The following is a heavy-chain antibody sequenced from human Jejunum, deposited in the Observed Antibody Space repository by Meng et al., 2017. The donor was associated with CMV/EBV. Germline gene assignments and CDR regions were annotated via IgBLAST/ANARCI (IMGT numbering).Heavy chain of an antibody. CDR3: ARGRVSYTSWSPQGY. Sequence: FTFSNYSMPRVPRASGKGVGWVAVIFYDGSDNHHADSVKGRFTISRDNSKNTLDLQMNSLRAEDTAVYFCARGRVSYTSWSPQGYWGQGALVTVSS. CDR1: FTFSNYS. CDR2: IFYDGSDN. V-gene: IGHV3-30-3*01. J-gene: IGHJ4*02. D-gene: IGHD6-6*01.